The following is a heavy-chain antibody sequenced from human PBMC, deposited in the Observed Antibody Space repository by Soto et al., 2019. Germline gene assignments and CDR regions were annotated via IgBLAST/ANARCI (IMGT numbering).Heavy chain of an antibody. CDR1: GITFSGFW. CDR3: ATVFEH. CDR2: VDSAGSGT. J-gene: IGHJ4*02. V-gene: IGHV3-74*01. Sequence: VPLVESGGGSAQPGGSLRLSCVASGITFSGFWMHWVRQVPGKGLVWVARVDSAGSGTSYADSVKGRFTISRDNAKNTLSLQMDSLRVEDTAVYYCATVFEHWGQGIPVTVSS.